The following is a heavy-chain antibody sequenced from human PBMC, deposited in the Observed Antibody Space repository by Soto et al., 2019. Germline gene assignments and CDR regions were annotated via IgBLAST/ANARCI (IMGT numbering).Heavy chain of an antibody. J-gene: IGHJ4*02. CDR1: GFTFSSYS. CDR2: ISSSSSYI. V-gene: IGHV3-21*01. D-gene: IGHD3-10*01. CDR3: AREPNYGSGSYYNPYYFDY. Sequence: EVQLVESGGGLVKPGGSLRLSCAASGFTFSSYSMNWVRQAPGKGLEWVSSISSSSSYIYYADSVKGRFTISRDNAKNSLYLQMNSLRAEDTAVYYCAREPNYGSGSYYNPYYFDYWDQGTLVTVSS.